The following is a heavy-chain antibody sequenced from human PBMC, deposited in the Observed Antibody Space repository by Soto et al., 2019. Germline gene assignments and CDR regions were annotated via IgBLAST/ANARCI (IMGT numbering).Heavy chain of an antibody. Sequence: QVQLQESGPGLVKPSETLSLTCTVSGGSISSYYWSWIRQPPGKGLEWIGYIYYSGSTNYNPSLKSRVTISVDTSKNQFSLKLSSVTAADTAVYYCARSESGYEFDPWGQGTLVTVSS. CDR1: GGSISSYY. V-gene: IGHV4-59*01. J-gene: IGHJ5*02. CDR2: IYYSGST. CDR3: ARSESGYEFDP. D-gene: IGHD3-3*01.